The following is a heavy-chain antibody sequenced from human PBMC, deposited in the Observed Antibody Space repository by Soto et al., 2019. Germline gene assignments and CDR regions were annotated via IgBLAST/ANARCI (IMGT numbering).Heavy chain of an antibody. J-gene: IGHJ4*02. V-gene: IGHV3-9*01. CDR3: TRDDQGIATSGTPILGS. CDR2: IIWNSEAI. Sequence: GWSLRLSCRSSGFRFDDYAMHWVRQAPGKGLEWVAGIIWNSEAIDYAESVRGRFTISRDNAENSVFLQMDSLSPEDTALYYCTRDDQGIATSGTPILGSWGQGTPVTVSS. D-gene: IGHD6-13*01. CDR1: GFRFDDYA.